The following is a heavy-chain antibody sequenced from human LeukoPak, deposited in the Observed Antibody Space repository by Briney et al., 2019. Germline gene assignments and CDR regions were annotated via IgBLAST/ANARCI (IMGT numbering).Heavy chain of an antibody. J-gene: IGHJ3*02. Sequence: DSVKVSCKASGYTFTSYAMNWVRQAPGQGLEWMGWINPNSGGTNYAQKFQGRVTMTRDTSISTAYMELSRLRSDDTAVYYCARGRSGVSYDAFDIWGQGTMVTVSS. D-gene: IGHD3-10*01. CDR3: ARGRSGVSYDAFDI. V-gene: IGHV1-2*02. CDR1: GYTFTSYA. CDR2: INPNSGGT.